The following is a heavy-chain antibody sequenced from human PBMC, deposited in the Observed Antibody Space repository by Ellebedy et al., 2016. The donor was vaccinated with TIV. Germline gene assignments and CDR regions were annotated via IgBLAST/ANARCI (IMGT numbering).Heavy chain of an antibody. V-gene: IGHV1-8*01. D-gene: IGHD2-2*01. CDR1: GYTFIDYD. CDR2: MRSDSGNT. J-gene: IGHJ4*02. Sequence: ASVKVSCKASGYTFIDYDINWVRQAAGQGLEWMGWMRSDSGNTGHAEKFQGRLSMTRDTSLTTAYLDLSGLKSEDTAIYYCARGRRPDNDRLVPAVVDYWGQGALVTVSS. CDR3: ARGRRPDNDRLVPAVVDY.